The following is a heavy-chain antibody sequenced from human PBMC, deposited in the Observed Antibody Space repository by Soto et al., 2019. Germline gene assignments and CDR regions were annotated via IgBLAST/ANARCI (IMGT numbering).Heavy chain of an antibody. D-gene: IGHD3-22*01. Sequence: PSETLSLTCAVSGGSFSGHSWTWIRQSPGKGLEWIGDINHSGRVNYSPSLKSRVTISLDTSKNQFSLTLSAVTAADTAMYYCSTRAYDTNGYYRFDPWGQGTLVTVSS. CDR1: GGSFSGHS. V-gene: IGHV4-34*01. CDR3: STRAYDTNGYYRFDP. CDR2: INHSGRV. J-gene: IGHJ5*01.